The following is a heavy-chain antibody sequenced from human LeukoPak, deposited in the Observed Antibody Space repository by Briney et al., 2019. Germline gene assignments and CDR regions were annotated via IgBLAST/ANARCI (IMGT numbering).Heavy chain of an antibody. CDR1: GFTFIRYD. J-gene: IGHJ4*02. CDR2: IGTAGDP. CDR3: ARGYCSGGSCYLDY. D-gene: IGHD2-15*01. Sequence: GGSLRLSCVSCGFTFIRYDMHWVRQATGKDREWVSAIGTAGDPYYPGSVKGRFTISRENANNSMDLQMNSLRAGDTAVYYCARGYCSGGSCYLDYWGQGTLVTVSS. V-gene: IGHV3-13*05.